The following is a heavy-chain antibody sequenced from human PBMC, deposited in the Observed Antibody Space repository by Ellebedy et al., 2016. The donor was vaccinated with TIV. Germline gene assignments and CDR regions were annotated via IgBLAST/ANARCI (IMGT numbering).Heavy chain of an antibody. CDR3: ARVLGSGWYRYWFDP. V-gene: IGHV1-69*13. D-gene: IGHD6-19*01. CDR1: GGTFSSYA. Sequence: SVKVSXXASGGTFSSYAISWVRQAPGQGLEWMGGIIPIFGTANYAQKFQGRVTITADESTSTAYMELSSLRSEDTAVYYCARVLGSGWYRYWFDPWGQGTLVTVSS. CDR2: IIPIFGTA. J-gene: IGHJ5*02.